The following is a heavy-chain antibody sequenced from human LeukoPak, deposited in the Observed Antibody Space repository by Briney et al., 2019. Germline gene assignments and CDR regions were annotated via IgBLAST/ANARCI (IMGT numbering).Heavy chain of an antibody. Sequence: ASVKVSCKASGYTFTSYDINWVRQATGQGLGWMGWMNPNSGNTGYAQKFQGRVTITRNTSISTAYMELSSLRSEDTAVYYCARERGSGSFSGAFDIWGQGTMVTVSS. CDR3: ARERGSGSFSGAFDI. D-gene: IGHD1-26*01. CDR2: MNPNSGNT. CDR1: GYTFTSYD. J-gene: IGHJ3*02. V-gene: IGHV1-8*03.